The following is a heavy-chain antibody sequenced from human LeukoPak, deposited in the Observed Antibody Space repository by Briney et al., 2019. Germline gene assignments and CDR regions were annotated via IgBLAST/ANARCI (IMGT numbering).Heavy chain of an antibody. Sequence: GRSLRLSCAASGFTFGSYGMHWVRQAPGKGLEWVAVIWYDGSNKYYTDSVRGRFTISRDNSKDTLYLQMNSLRVEDTAVYYCARDSPPPDHWGQGTLVTVSS. CDR1: GFTFGSYG. V-gene: IGHV3-33*01. CDR3: ARDSPPPDH. CDR2: IWYDGSNK. J-gene: IGHJ4*02.